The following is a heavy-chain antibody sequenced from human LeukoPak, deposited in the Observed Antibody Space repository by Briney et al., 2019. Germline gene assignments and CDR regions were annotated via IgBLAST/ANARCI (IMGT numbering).Heavy chain of an antibody. CDR2: IYYSGST. D-gene: IGHD1-26*01. J-gene: IGHJ5*02. CDR3: ARSGVVGATWGGWFDP. Sequence: PSETLSLTCTVAGGSISSYYWSWIRQPPGKGLEWIGYIYYSGSTNYNPSLKSRVTISVDTSKNHFSLKLSSVSAADTAVYYCARSGVVGATWGGWFDPWGQGTLVTVSS. CDR1: GGSISSYY. V-gene: IGHV4-59*01.